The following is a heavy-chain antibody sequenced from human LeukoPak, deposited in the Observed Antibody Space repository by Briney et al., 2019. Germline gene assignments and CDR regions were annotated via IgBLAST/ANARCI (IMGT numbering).Heavy chain of an antibody. CDR2: INHSGST. CDR3: AKARGWLRLYYFDY. J-gene: IGHJ4*02. V-gene: IGHV4-34*01. Sequence: PSETLSLTCAVYGGSFSGYYWSWIRQPPGKGLEWIGEINHSGSTNYNPSLKSRVTISVDTSKNQFSLTLSSVTAGDTAVYYCAKARGWLRLYYFDYWGQGTLVTVSS. D-gene: IGHD5-12*01. CDR1: GGSFSGYY.